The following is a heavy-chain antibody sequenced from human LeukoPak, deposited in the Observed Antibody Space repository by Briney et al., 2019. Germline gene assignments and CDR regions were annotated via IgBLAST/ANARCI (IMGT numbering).Heavy chain of an antibody. CDR2: INPNSGGT. CDR1: GYTFTGYY. D-gene: IGHD3-22*01. V-gene: IGHV1-2*02. CDR3: ARDHLYYYDSSGYYTCNWFDP. J-gene: IGHJ5*02. Sequence: ASVKVSCKASGYTFTGYYMHWVRQAPGQGLEWMGWINPNSGGTNYAQKFQGRVTMTRDTSISTAYMELSRLRSDDTAVYYCARDHLYYYDSSGYYTCNWFDPWGQGTLVTVSS.